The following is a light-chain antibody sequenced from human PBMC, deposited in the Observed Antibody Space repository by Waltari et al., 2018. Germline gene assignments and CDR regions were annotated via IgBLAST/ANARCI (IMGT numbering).Light chain of an antibody. J-gene: IGLJ2*01. Sequence: QSALTQPASVSGSPGQSITIPCTGTSSDVGFYNLVSWYQQHPGKAPTLMVYEVTKRPSGASNRFSGSKSGNTASLTISGLQAEDEADYYCCSYAGSTTVVFGGGTKLTVL. V-gene: IGLV2-23*02. CDR3: CSYAGSTTVV. CDR1: SSDVGFYNL. CDR2: EVT.